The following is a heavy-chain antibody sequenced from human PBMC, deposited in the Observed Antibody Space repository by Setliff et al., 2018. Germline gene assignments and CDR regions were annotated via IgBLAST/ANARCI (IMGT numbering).Heavy chain of an antibody. D-gene: IGHD2-2*01. CDR2: ISDSGSTK. Sequence: GGSLRLSCGVFGLTFSSYEMIWVRQAPGKGLEWVSYISDSGSTKYYADSVKGRFTISRDNAKNSLYLQMNSLRAEDMALYYCAKGYCSSTSCYVDYWGQGTLVTVSS. CDR3: AKGYCSSTSCYVDY. V-gene: IGHV3-48*03. CDR1: GLTFSSYE. J-gene: IGHJ4*02.